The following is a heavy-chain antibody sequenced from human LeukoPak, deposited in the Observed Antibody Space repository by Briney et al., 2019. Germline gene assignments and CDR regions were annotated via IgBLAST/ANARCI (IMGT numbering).Heavy chain of an antibody. CDR1: GFTFSSYA. D-gene: IGHD3-22*01. CDR3: AKGHSSGYYFFDY. J-gene: IGHJ4*02. CDR2: ISGSGGST. V-gene: IGHV3-23*01. Sequence: PGGSLRLSCAASGFTFSSYAMSWVRQAPGKGLEWVSVISGSGGSTYYADSVKGRFTISRDNSKNTLYLQMNSLRAGDTAIYYCAKGHSSGYYFFDYWGQGTLVTVSS.